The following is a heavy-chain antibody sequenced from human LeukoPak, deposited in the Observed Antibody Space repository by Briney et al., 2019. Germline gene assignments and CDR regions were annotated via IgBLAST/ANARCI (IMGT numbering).Heavy chain of an antibody. V-gene: IGHV3-23*01. J-gene: IGHJ4*02. CDR3: AKGEEVAARGYFDY. CDR2: ISGSGGST. D-gene: IGHD6-6*01. CDR1: GLTFSSYA. Sequence: GGSLRLSCAVSGLTFSSYAMSWVRQAPGKGLEWVSAISGSGGSTYYADSVKGRFTISRDNSKNTLYLQMNSLRAEDTAVYYCAKGEEVAARGYFDYWGQGTLVTVSS.